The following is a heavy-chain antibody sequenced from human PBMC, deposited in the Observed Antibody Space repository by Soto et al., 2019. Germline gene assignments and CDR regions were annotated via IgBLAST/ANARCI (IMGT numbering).Heavy chain of an antibody. V-gene: IGHV3-23*01. D-gene: IGHD2-8*01. CDR3: ANVPTKYYYYYYMDV. Sequence: PGGSLRLSCAASGFTFSSYAMSWVRRAPGKGLEWVSAISGSGGSTYYADSVKGRFTISRDNSKNTLYLQMNSLRAEDTAVYYCANVPTKYYYYYYMDVWGKGTTVTVSS. CDR2: ISGSGGST. CDR1: GFTFSSYA. J-gene: IGHJ6*03.